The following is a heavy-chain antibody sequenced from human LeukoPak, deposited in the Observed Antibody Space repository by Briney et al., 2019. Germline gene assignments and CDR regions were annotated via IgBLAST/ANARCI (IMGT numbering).Heavy chain of an antibody. CDR3: ARRRIVVNMDV. D-gene: IGHD2-21*01. CDR1: GGSISSYY. J-gene: IGHJ6*03. V-gene: IGHV4-59*12. Sequence: SETLSLTCTVSGGSISSYYWSWIRQPPGKGLEWIGYIYYSGSTNYNPSLKSRVTISVDTSKNQFSLKLSSVTAADTAVYYCARRRIVVNMDVWGKGTTVTVSS. CDR2: IYYSGST.